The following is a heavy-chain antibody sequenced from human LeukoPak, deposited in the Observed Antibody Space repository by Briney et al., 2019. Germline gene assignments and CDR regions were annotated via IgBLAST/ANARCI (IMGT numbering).Heavy chain of an antibody. J-gene: IGHJ4*02. CDR3: ARRLGYGGSVWPFDY. CDR1: GYTFTSYW. V-gene: IGHV5-51*01. D-gene: IGHD1-26*01. CDR2: IYLGDSDT. Sequence: GESLKISCKGSGYTFTSYWIGWVRQMPGKGLEWVGIIYLGDSDTRYSPAFQGQVTISADTSISTAYLQWHSLKASDTAIYSCARRLGYGGSVWPFDYWGPGTLGTVSS.